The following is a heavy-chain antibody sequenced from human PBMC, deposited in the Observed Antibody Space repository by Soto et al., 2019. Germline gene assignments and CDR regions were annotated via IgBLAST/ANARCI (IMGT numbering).Heavy chain of an antibody. CDR1: GFTFSDFA. D-gene: IGHD4-17*01. V-gene: IGHV3-23*01. Sequence: EVQLLESGGGLVQPGGSLRLSCAASGFTFSDFAMGWVRQAPGKGLEWVSTISGSGGSTYYADSVRGRFTISRDNSENTLYLQMNSLRAEDTAVYHCAKVALDYGHRKYSFDYWGQGTLVTVSS. CDR3: AKVALDYGHRKYSFDY. J-gene: IGHJ4*02. CDR2: ISGSGGST.